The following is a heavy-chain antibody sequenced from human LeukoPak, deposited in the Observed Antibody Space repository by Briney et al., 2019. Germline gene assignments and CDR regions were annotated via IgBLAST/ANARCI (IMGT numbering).Heavy chain of an antibody. D-gene: IGHD3-22*01. CDR3: AREGRVTYYYDSSGQPDGMDV. CDR2: IYSGGST. V-gene: IGHV3-53*04. Sequence: GGSLRLSCAASGFTISSNYMSWVRQAPGKGLEWVSVIYSGGSTYYADSVKGRFTISRHNSKNTLYLQMNSLRAEDTAVYYCAREGRVTYYYDSSGQPDGMDVWGQGTTVTVSS. CDR1: GFTISSNY. J-gene: IGHJ6*02.